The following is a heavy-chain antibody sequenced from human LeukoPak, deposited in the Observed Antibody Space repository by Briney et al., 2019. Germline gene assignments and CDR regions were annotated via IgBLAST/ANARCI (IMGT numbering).Heavy chain of an antibody. J-gene: IGHJ4*02. CDR3: ARDDGDYPWDY. CDR1: GFPFSSYS. Sequence: GGSLRLSCAASGFPFSSYSMNWVRQAPGKGLEWVSSISSSSSYIYYAGSVKGRFTISRDNAKNSLYLQMNSLRAEDTAVYYCARDDGDYPWDYWGQGTLVTVSS. CDR2: ISSSSSYI. V-gene: IGHV3-21*01. D-gene: IGHD4-17*01.